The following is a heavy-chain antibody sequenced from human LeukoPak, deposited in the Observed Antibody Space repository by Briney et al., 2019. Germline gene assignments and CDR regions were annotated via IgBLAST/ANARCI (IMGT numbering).Heavy chain of an antibody. Sequence: SDTLSLTCTVSGGSINSGPYYWSWIRQPAGKGLEWIGRIYTSGSTNYNPSLKSRVTISVDTSKNKFSLKLSSVTAADTAMYYCARGESSSSPLYYYYYYMDVWGKGTTVTVSS. V-gene: IGHV4-61*02. D-gene: IGHD6-6*01. J-gene: IGHJ6*03. CDR1: GGSINSGPYY. CDR3: ARGESSSSPLYYYYYYMDV. CDR2: IYTSGST.